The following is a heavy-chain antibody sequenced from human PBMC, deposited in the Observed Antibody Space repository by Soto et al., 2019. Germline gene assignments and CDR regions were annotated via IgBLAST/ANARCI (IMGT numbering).Heavy chain of an antibody. Sequence: GGSLRLSCAASGFTSAYHAMNWVRQAPGKGLEWVSTISSNGENTHYADSVKGRFIISSDNSSNTVDLQMNSLRVEDTAVNYCVSWVSAHFDSWGQGTLVTVSS. J-gene: IGHJ4*02. CDR1: GFTSAYHA. CDR2: ISSNGENT. D-gene: IGHD6-13*01. V-gene: IGHV3-23*01. CDR3: VSWVSAHFDS.